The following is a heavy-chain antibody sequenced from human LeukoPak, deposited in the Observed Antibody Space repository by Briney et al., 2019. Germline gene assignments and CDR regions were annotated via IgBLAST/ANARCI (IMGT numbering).Heavy chain of an antibody. J-gene: IGHJ4*02. CDR3: ARDRTTHFDY. D-gene: IGHD2-15*01. CDR2: IYSGGST. CDR1: GFTVSSNY. V-gene: IGHV3-66*01. Sequence: GGSLRLSCAASGFTVSSNYTSWVRQAPGKGLEWVSVIYSGGSTYYADSVKGRFTISRDNSKNTLYLQMNSLRAEDTAVYYCARDRTTHFDYWGQGTLVTVSS.